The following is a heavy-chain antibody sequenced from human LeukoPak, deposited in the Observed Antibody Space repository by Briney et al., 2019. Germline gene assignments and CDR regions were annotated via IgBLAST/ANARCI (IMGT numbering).Heavy chain of an antibody. CDR1: GFTFSDYY. V-gene: IGHV3-11*01. J-gene: IGHJ4*02. D-gene: IGHD4-17*01. CDR3: AGNDYGDYPIDY. CDR2: ISSSGSTI. Sequence: GGSLRLSCAASGFTFSDYYMSWIRQAPGKGLEWVSYISSSGSTIYYADSVKGRFTISRDNAKNSLYQQMSSLRAEDTAVYYCAGNDYGDYPIDYWGQGTLVTVSS.